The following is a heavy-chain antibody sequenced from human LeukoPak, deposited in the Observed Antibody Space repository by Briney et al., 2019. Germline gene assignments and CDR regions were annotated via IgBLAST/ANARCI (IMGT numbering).Heavy chain of an antibody. D-gene: IGHD1-26*01. CDR3: ARGKVGAGDY. CDR2: INHSGST. J-gene: IGHJ4*02. CDR1: GGSISSYY. Sequence: PSETLSLTCTVSGGSISSYYWSWIRQPPGKGLEWIGEINHSGSTNYNPSLKSRVTISVDTSKNQFSLKLSSVTAADTAVYYCARGKVGAGDYWGQGTLVTVSS. V-gene: IGHV4-34*01.